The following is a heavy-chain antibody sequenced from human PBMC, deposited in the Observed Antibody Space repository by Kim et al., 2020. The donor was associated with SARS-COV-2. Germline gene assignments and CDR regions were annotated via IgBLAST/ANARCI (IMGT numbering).Heavy chain of an antibody. CDR3: ARDNLYYDILTGYLPSYYYYYYGMDV. D-gene: IGHD3-9*01. J-gene: IGHJ6*02. Sequence: VGSLRLSCAASGFTFSSYGMHWVRQAPGKGLEWVAVISYDGSNKYYADSVKGRFTISRDNSKNTLYLQMNSLRAEDTAVYYCARDNLYYDILTGYLPSYYYYYYGMDVWGQGTTVTVSS. CDR1: GFTFSSYG. CDR2: ISYDGSNK. V-gene: IGHV3-33*05.